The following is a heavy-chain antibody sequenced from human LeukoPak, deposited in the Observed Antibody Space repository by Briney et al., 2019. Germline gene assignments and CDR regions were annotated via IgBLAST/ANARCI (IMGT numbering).Heavy chain of an antibody. CDR1: GYTFTSYG. J-gene: IGHJ3*02. CDR2: ISANNGNT. V-gene: IGHV1-18*01. CDR3: ARALQENLAWLQAFSAFDI. D-gene: IGHD5-12*01. Sequence: GASVKVSCKASGYTFTSYGISWVRQAPGQGLEWMGSISANNGNTNYAQKLQGRVTMTTDTSTSTAYMELRSLRSDDTAVYYCARALQENLAWLQAFSAFDIWGQGTMVTVSS.